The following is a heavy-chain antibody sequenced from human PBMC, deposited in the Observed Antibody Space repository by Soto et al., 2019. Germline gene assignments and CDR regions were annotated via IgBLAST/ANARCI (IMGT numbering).Heavy chain of an antibody. J-gene: IGHJ4*02. CDR2: ISGVGTST. CDR1: GFTFSTYA. D-gene: IGHD3-9*01. Sequence: GGSLRLSCAASGFTFSTYAMTWVRQAPGKGLEWVSTISGVGTSTYYADSVKGRFTISRDNSNNTLYLQVNSLRAEDTAIYYCTKEAFAWGFFDFWGQGTLVTVSS. CDR3: TKEAFAWGFFDF. V-gene: IGHV3-23*01.